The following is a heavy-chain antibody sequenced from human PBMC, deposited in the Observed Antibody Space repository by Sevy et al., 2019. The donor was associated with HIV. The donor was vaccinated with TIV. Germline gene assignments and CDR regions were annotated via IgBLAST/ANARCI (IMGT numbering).Heavy chain of an antibody. V-gene: IGHV3-11*04. D-gene: IGHD3-16*01. CDR1: GFTFGDYY. CDR2: IDRSGSDL. Sequence: GGSLRLSCEASGFTFGDYYMSWIRQAPGKGLEWISYIDRSGSDLYYADSVKGRFTMSRDNGKKSLYLQMRSLRTDDTAVYYCARDLGGVTNQCFYYDMDVWGKGTTVTVSS. J-gene: IGHJ6*03. CDR3: ARDLGGVTNQCFYYDMDV.